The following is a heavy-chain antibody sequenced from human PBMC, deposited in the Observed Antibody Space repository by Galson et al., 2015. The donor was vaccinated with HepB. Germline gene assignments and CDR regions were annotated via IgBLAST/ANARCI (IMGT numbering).Heavy chain of an antibody. V-gene: IGHV4-59*01. CDR3: ARTGGGYHLHSSGNFYYYYYMDV. D-gene: IGHD3-16*02. Sequence: SETLSLTCTVSGVSISGYYWTWIRQPPGKGLEWVGDIYNNGSINCNPPLESRVTMSLDTSKNRISLNLNSVTTADTALYYCARTGGGYHLHSSGNFYYYYYMDVWGKGTTVSVSS. CDR1: GVSISGYY. CDR2: IYNNGSI. J-gene: IGHJ6*03.